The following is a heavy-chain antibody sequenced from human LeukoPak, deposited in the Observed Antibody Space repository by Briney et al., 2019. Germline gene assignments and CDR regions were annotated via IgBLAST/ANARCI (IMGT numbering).Heavy chain of an antibody. J-gene: IGHJ6*02. Sequence: NASETLSLTCAVSGYSISSSNWWGWIRQPPGKGLEWIGYIYYSGSTYYNPSLKSRVTMSVDTSKNQFSLKLSSVTAVDTAVYYCARTSSGSYRYYYYGMDVWGQGTTVTVSS. CDR1: GYSISSSNW. D-gene: IGHD1-26*01. CDR3: ARTSSGSYRYYYYGMDV. V-gene: IGHV4-28*01. CDR2: IYYSGST.